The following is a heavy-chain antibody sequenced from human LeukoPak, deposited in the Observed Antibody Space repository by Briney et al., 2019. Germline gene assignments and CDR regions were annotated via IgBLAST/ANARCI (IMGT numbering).Heavy chain of an antibody. CDR1: GGSFSGYY. CDR3: ARVPDYYGSALFDY. Sequence: SETLSLTCAVYGGSFSGYYWSWIRQPPGKGLEWIGEINHSGSTNYNPSLKSRVTISVDTSKNQFSLKLSSVTAADTAVYYCARVPDYYGSALFDYWGQGTLVTVSS. CDR2: INHSGST. D-gene: IGHD3-10*01. J-gene: IGHJ4*02. V-gene: IGHV4-34*01.